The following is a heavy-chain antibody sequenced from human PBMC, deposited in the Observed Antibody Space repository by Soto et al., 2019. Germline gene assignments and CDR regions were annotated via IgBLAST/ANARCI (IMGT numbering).Heavy chain of an antibody. CDR1: GGTFSSYT. J-gene: IGHJ6*03. V-gene: IGHV1-69*08. CDR3: AREGGGDFYYWYYYMDV. D-gene: IGHD2-21*01. Sequence: QVPLVQSGAEVKKPGSSVKVSCKASGGTFSSYTISWVRQAPGQGLEWTGRIIPILGIANCAQKFQGRVQITADKSTSTAYMELSRLRSEDTAMYDCAREGGGDFYYWYYYMDVWGKGNTVTVSS. CDR2: IIPILGIA.